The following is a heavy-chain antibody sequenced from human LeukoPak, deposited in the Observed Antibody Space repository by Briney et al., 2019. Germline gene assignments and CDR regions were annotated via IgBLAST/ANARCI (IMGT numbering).Heavy chain of an antibody. Sequence: SETLSLTCTVSGGSISSSSYYWGWIRQPPGKGLEWIGSIYYSGSTYYNPSLKSRVTISVDTSKNQFSLKLSSVTAADTAVYYCARVGSPPAYSSWPYYYYGMDVWGQGTTVTVSS. CDR1: GGSISSSSYY. CDR2: IYYSGST. J-gene: IGHJ6*02. D-gene: IGHD6-13*01. CDR3: ARVGSPPAYSSWPYYYYGMDV. V-gene: IGHV4-39*07.